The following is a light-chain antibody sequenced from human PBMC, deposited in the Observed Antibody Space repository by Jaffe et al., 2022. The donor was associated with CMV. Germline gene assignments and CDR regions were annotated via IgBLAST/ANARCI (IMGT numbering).Light chain of an antibody. CDR1: QTVRTW. Sequence: DVQMTQSPSTLSASVGDRVTITCRASQTVRTWLAWYQQKPGKAPKLLVYAASNLETGVPSRFSGSGSETEFSLTISSLQPDDSATYYCQQYDSYPWTFGQGTKVEIK. CDR2: AAS. V-gene: IGKV1-5*01. CDR3: QQYDSYPWT. J-gene: IGKJ1*01.